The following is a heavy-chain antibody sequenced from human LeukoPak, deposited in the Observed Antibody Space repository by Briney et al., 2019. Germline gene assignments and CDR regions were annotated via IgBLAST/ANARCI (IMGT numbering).Heavy chain of an antibody. D-gene: IGHD3-10*01. CDR3: ARGYYGSSMDV. CDR2: IYYSGST. CDR1: GGSISNSY. J-gene: IGHJ6*02. V-gene: IGHV4-59*01. Sequence: SETLSLTCTVSGGSISNSYWSWLRQPPGKGLEWIGYIYYSGSTNYNPSRKSRVTISVDTSKNQFSLKLSSVTAADTAVYYCARGYYGSSMDVWGQGTTVIVSS.